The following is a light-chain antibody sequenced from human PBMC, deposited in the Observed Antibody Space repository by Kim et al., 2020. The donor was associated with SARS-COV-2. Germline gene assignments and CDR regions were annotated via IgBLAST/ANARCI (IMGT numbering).Light chain of an antibody. V-gene: IGLV2-14*03. CDR3: TSYTSSSTAV. Sequence: GQAFTISCTGASRDVGGYNYVSWYQQHPGRAPKRMIYDVSKRPSGVSNRFSGSKSGNTASLTISGLQAEDEADYYCTSYTSSSTAVFGGGTQLTVL. CDR1: SRDVGGYNY. CDR2: DVS. J-gene: IGLJ2*01.